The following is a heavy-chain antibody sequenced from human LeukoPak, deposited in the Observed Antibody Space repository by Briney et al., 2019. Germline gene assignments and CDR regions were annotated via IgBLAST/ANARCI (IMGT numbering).Heavy chain of an antibody. CDR2: IYYSGST. CDR1: GGSFSGYY. Sequence: SETLSLTCAVYGGSFSGYYWSWIRQPPGKGLEWIGYIYYSGSTNYNPSLQSRVTISVDTSKNQFSLKLSSVTAADTAVYYCARGSGASWFYWGQGALVTVSS. V-gene: IGHV4-59*08. J-gene: IGHJ4*02. D-gene: IGHD6-13*01. CDR3: ARGSGASWFY.